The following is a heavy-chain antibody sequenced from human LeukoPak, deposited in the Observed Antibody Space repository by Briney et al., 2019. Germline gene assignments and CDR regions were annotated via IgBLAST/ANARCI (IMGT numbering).Heavy chain of an antibody. CDR3: AKDQGQAVVPRRFDY. Sequence: PGGSLRLSCAASGFTFSSYAMTWVRQAPGKGLEWVSAISGSDLSTYYADSVKGRFTISRDNSKNMLYLQMNSLRAEDTAIYYCAKDQGQAVVPRRFDYWGQGTLVTVSS. D-gene: IGHD4-23*01. J-gene: IGHJ4*02. CDR2: ISGSDLST. CDR1: GFTFSSYA. V-gene: IGHV3-23*01.